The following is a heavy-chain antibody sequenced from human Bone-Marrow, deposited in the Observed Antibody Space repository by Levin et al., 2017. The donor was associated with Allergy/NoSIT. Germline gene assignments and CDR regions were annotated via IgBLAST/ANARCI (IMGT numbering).Heavy chain of an antibody. V-gene: IGHV4-30-2*01. CDR3: AGQRMTTVTPGWLY. J-gene: IGHJ4*02. Sequence: SETLSLTCAVSGGSISSGGYSWSWIRQPPGKGLEWIGYIYHSGSTYYNPSLKSQVTISVDRSKNQFSLKLSSVTAADTAVYYCAGQRMTTVTPGWLYWGQGTLVTVSS. CDR1: GGSISSGGYS. CDR2: IYHSGST. D-gene: IGHD4-11*01.